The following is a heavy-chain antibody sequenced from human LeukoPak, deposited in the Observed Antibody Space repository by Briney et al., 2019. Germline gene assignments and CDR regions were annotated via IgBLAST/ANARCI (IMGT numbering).Heavy chain of an antibody. V-gene: IGHV4-31*03. J-gene: IGHJ4*02. CDR2: IYYSGST. CDR1: SGSISSGGYY. Sequence: SETLSLTCTVSSGSISSGGYYWSWIRQHPGKGLEWIGYIYYSGSTYYNPSLKSRVTISVDTSKNQFSLKLSSVTAADTAVYYCARAPRGEAPYYFDYWGQGTLVTVSS. CDR3: ARAPRGEAPYYFDY. D-gene: IGHD3-16*01.